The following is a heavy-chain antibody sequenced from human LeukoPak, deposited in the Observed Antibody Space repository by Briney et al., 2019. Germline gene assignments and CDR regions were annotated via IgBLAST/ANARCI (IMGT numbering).Heavy chain of an antibody. CDR1: GLTFRNYA. V-gene: IGHV3-23*01. CDR2: ISGDGTET. D-gene: IGHD2-15*01. Sequence: PGGSLRLSCAASGLTFRNYAMSWVREAPGKGLEWVSTISGDGTETFFADSVRGRLTISRDNSKSTVSLQMNSLRVEDMAVYYCAKGGHYSFFDYWDRGTLVIVSS. CDR3: AKGGHYSFFDY. J-gene: IGHJ4*02.